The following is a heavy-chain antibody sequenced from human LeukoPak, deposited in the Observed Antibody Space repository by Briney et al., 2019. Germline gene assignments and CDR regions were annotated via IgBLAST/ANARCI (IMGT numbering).Heavy chain of an antibody. J-gene: IGHJ6*03. CDR1: GFTVSSNY. Sequence: GGSLRLSCAASGFTVSSNYMSWVRQAPGKGLEWVSVIYSGGSTYYADSVKGRFTISRDNAKNSLYLQMNSLRAEDTAVYYCARDFSDSSSWFSNYYYYMDVWGKGTTVTVSS. CDR2: IYSGGST. CDR3: ARDFSDSSSWFSNYYYYMDV. V-gene: IGHV3-66*01. D-gene: IGHD6-13*01.